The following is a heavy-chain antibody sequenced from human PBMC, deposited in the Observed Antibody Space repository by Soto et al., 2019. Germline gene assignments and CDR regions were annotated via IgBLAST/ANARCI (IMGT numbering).Heavy chain of an antibody. V-gene: IGHV1-3*01. D-gene: IGHD2-8*02. CDR3: ARGTATGRLDQ. CDR1: GYTFTRYT. J-gene: IGHJ5*02. CDR2: INPDNGNT. Sequence: QVQLVQSGAEVKKPGASVKISCKASGYTFTRYTMNWVRQAPGQRLEWMGWINPDNGNTKSSQKFQDRVIITRDTSASTAYMDLSSLRSEHTAVYYCARGTATGRLDQWGQGTLVNVS.